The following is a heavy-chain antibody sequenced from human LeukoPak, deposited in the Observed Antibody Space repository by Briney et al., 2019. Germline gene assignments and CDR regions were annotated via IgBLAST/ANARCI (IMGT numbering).Heavy chain of an antibody. V-gene: IGHV3-7*01. CDR3: AREMVSAPPTITIFGVVISSGGLPDY. J-gene: IGHJ4*02. CDR1: GFSFSSDW. D-gene: IGHD3-3*01. Sequence: GGSLRLSCAASGFSFSSDWMSWVRQAPGKGLEWVANIKQDGSEKYYVDSVKGRFTISRDNAKNSLYLQMNSLRAEDTAVYYCAREMVSAPPTITIFGVVISSGGLPDYWGQGTLVTVSS. CDR2: IKQDGSEK.